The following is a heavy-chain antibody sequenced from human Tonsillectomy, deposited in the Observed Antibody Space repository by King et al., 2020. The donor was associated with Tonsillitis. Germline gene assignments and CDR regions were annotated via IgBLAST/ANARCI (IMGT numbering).Heavy chain of an antibody. CDR1: GVSLSRSY. CDR2: NRQTPST. D-gene: IGHD2-15*01. Sequence: VQLQQWGAGLLKPSETLSLTCAVSGVSLSRSYWTWIRQAPGRGVEWIGQNRQTPSTTYNPSLKSRVTISVDTSKNQLSLWLRSVTAADTAVYYCAKSTPPGSLPMDYWGQGTLVTVSS. V-gene: IGHV4-34*01. CDR3: AKSTPPGSLPMDY. J-gene: IGHJ4*02.